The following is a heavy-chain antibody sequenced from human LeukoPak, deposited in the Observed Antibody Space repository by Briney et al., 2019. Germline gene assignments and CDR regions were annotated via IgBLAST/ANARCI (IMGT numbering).Heavy chain of an antibody. CDR2: VTGSGSAT. J-gene: IGHJ4*02. Sequence: GGSLRLSYAASGFTFTSYAMSGVGQASGKGLEWVSTVTGSGSATYYADSVKGRFIISRDNSKNTLYLQMNSLRADDTALYYCAKAMSTVMGGTDYWGQGTLVTVSS. D-gene: IGHD4-17*01. CDR1: GFTFTSYA. CDR3: AKAMSTVMGGTDY. V-gene: IGHV3-23*01.